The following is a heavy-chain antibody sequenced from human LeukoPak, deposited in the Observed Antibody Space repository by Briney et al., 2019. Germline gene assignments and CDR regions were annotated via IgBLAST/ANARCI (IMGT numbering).Heavy chain of an antibody. J-gene: IGHJ3*02. CDR2: INHSGSA. V-gene: IGHV4-34*01. D-gene: IGHD6-13*01. Sequence: SETLSLTCAVSGGSFSGYYWTWIRQPPGKGLEWIGEINHSGSANYSPSLSSRVTISLDMSENQFSLKLSSVTAADTAVYYCAKDPLLSGQQLPYDAFDIWGQGTMVTVSS. CDR1: GGSFSGYY. CDR3: AKDPLLSGQQLPYDAFDI.